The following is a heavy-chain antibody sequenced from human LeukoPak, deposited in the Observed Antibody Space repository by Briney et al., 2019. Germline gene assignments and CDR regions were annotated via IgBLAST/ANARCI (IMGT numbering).Heavy chain of an antibody. CDR3: ARGDRRDGYGFDY. D-gene: IGHD5-24*01. V-gene: IGHV3-53*01. Sequence: PGGSLRLSCAASGFTVSSTYMNWVRQAPGGGLEWVSIIYSGGSTYYAESVRGRFTISRDNSKNTLYLQMNSLRAEDTALYYCARGDRRDGYGFDYWGQGTLVTVSS. CDR2: IYSGGST. CDR1: GFTVSSTY. J-gene: IGHJ4*02.